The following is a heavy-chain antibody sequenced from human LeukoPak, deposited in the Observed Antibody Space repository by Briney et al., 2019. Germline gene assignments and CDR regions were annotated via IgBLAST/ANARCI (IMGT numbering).Heavy chain of an antibody. CDR1: GGSISSYY. D-gene: IGHD3-3*01. V-gene: IGHV4-4*07. Sequence: SETLSLTCTVSGGSISSYYWSSIRQPAGKGLEWIGRIYTSGSTNYNPTLKSRVTISVDTSKNQFSLKLSSVTAADTAVYYCARDSLAYYDFWSGYNAFDIWGQGTMVTVSS. J-gene: IGHJ3*02. CDR2: IYTSGST. CDR3: ARDSLAYYDFWSGYNAFDI.